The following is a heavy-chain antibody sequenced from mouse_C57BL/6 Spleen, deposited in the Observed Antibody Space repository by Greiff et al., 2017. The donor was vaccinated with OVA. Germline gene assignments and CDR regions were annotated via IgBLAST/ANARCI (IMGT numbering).Heavy chain of an antibody. V-gene: IGHV1-7*01. CDR1: GYTFTSYW. Sequence: QVHVKQSGAELAKPGASVKLSCKASGYTFTSYWMHWVKQRPGQGLEWIGDINPSSGYIKYNPKFKDKATLTADNSSSTAYMQLSSLTYEDSAVYYCASYYGSSFQYYAMDYWGQGTSATVAS. D-gene: IGHD1-1*01. J-gene: IGHJ4*01. CDR3: ASYYGSSFQYYAMDY. CDR2: INPSSGYI.